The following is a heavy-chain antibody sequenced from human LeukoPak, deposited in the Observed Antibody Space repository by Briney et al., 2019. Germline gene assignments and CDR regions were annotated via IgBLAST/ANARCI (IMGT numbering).Heavy chain of an antibody. D-gene: IGHD6-6*01. CDR1: GYTLTELS. J-gene: IGHJ4*02. Sequence: ASVKVSCKVSGYTLTELSMHWVRQAPGKGLEWMGGFDPEDGETIYAQKFQGRVTITEDTSTDTAYMELSSLRSEDTAVYYCATGLAARDFDYWGQGTLVTVSS. CDR3: ATGLAARDFDY. V-gene: IGHV1-24*01. CDR2: FDPEDGET.